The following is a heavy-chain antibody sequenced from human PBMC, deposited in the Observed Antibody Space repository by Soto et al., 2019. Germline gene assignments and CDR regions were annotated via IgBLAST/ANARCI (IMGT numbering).Heavy chain of an antibody. J-gene: IGHJ4*02. CDR1: GSSISGGYS. V-gene: IGHV4-31*03. Sequence: QVQLQESGPGLVKPSQNLALTCTVSGSSISGGYSWNWIRQQPGKGLEWIGDISYTGSTYYNPSLKIRVNISLGTSRELFSLILTSVTAADTAVYFCARGLSPALRGIFYFDSWGQGSLVTGSS. CDR2: ISYTGST. D-gene: IGHD3-10*01. CDR3: ARGLSPALRGIFYFDS.